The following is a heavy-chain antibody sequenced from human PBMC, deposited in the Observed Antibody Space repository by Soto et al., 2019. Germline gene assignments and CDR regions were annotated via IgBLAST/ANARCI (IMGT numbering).Heavy chain of an antibody. D-gene: IGHD6-19*01. CDR2: ISGSGGSP. CDR3: AKDSRGGTVSGWSHDS. CDR1: RFSFSNYA. Sequence: PGGSLRLSCAASRFSFSNYAMSWVRQAPGKGLEWVSFISGSGGSPYYAESVKGRFTISRDNSKNTLYLQMSSLRPEDTAVYYCAKDSRGGTVSGWSHDSWGPGTLVTVSS. V-gene: IGHV3-23*01. J-gene: IGHJ4*02.